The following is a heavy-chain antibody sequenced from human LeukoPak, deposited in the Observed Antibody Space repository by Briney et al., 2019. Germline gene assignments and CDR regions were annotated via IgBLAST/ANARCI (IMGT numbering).Heavy chain of an antibody. V-gene: IGHV3-13*01. CDR2: IGTAGDT. Sequence: PGGSLRLSCAASGFTFSSYDMHWVRQATGKGLEWVSAIGTAGDTYYPGSVKGRFTISRENAKNSLYLQTNSLRAGDTAVYYCARGGVAGTHGRLDGMDVWGQGTTVTVSS. D-gene: IGHD6-19*01. CDR3: ARGGVAGTHGRLDGMDV. CDR1: GFTFSSYD. J-gene: IGHJ6*02.